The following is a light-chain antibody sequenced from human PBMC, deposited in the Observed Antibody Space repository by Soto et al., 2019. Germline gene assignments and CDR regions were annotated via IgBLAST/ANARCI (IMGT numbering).Light chain of an antibody. Sequence: EIVLTQSPATLSLSPGERATLSCRASQSVSSFLAWYQHKPCQAPRLLIYDASNRATGITARFSGSGSWTDSTLTIRRLESEDFAVYYCQQCSDWPRTFGQGTKLDIK. J-gene: IGKJ2*01. CDR2: DAS. V-gene: IGKV3-11*01. CDR3: QQCSDWPRT. CDR1: QSVSSF.